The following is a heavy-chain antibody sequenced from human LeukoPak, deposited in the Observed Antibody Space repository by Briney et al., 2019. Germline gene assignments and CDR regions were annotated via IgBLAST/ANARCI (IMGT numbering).Heavy chain of an antibody. V-gene: IGHV3-15*01. D-gene: IGHD7-27*01. CDR3: TTTWGRAAFDF. CDR2: IKTKTDGGTT. Sequence: GGSLRLSCAASGITFSNAWMSWVRQAPGKGLEWLGRIKTKTDGGTTDYAAPVKGRFTISRDDSKNTLFLQMNSLRIEDTAVYYCTTTWGRAAFDFWGQGTKVTVSS. CDR1: GITFSNAW. J-gene: IGHJ3*01.